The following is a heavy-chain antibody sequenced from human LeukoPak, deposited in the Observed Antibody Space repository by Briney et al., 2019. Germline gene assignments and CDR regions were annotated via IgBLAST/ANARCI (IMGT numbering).Heavy chain of an antibody. J-gene: IGHJ4*02. CDR1: GFTFSSYA. CDR3: AKGTGYSSGWYTS. V-gene: IGHV3-23*01. CDR2: IGGSGGST. Sequence: GSLRLSCAASGFTFSSYAMSWVRQAPGKGLEWVSGIGGSGGSTYYADSVKGRFTISRDNSKNTLYLQMNSLRAEDTAVYYCAKGTGYSSGWYTSWGQGTLVTVSS. D-gene: IGHD6-19*01.